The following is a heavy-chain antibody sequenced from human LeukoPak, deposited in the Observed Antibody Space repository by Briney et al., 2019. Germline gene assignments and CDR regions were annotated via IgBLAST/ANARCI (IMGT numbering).Heavy chain of an antibody. J-gene: IGHJ5*02. CDR2: IYYSGST. D-gene: IGHD3-10*01. V-gene: IGHV4-59*11. CDR1: GASISSHY. Sequence: PSETLSLTCSVSGASISSHYWSWIRQPPGKGLEWIGYIYYSGSTNYNPSLKSRVTISVDTSKNQFSLKLSSVTAADTAVYYCARGGYYGLGNGFRFDPWGQGTLVTVSS. CDR3: ARGGYYGLGNGFRFDP.